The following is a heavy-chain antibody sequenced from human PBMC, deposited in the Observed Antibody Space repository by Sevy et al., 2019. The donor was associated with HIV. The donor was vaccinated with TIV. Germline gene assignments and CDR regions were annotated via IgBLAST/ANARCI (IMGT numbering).Heavy chain of an antibody. CDR3: ATKGYSSGWYRAGADY. J-gene: IGHJ4*02. Sequence: GGSLRLSCAASGFTFSSFAMCWVRQAPGKGLEWVSTITSSGDTTYYADSVKGRFTISRDNPKNTLYLQMNSLRAEDTAVYYCATKGYSSGWYRAGADYWGQGTLVTVSS. CDR1: GFTFSSFA. V-gene: IGHV3-23*01. CDR2: ITSSGDTT. D-gene: IGHD6-19*01.